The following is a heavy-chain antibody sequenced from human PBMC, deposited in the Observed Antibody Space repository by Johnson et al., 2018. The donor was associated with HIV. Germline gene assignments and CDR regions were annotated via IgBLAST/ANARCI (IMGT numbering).Heavy chain of an antibody. V-gene: IGHV3-23*04. CDR1: GFTFNRYA. Sequence: VQLVESGGGAVQPGTSLRLSCAASGFTFNRYAMHWVRQAPGKGLEWVSAISGSGGSTYYADSVKGRFTISRDNSKNTLYLQMNSLKTEDTAVYYCARGPRNPGLEFFDIWGQGTMVTVSS. J-gene: IGHJ3*02. CDR3: ARGPRNPGLEFFDI. D-gene: IGHD1-14*01. CDR2: ISGSGGST.